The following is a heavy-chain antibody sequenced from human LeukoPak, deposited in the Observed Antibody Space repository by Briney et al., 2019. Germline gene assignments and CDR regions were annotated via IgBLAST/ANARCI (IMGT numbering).Heavy chain of an antibody. CDR3: ARDIQGLEGGFSRHWHLDP. D-gene: IGHD3-16*01. Sequence: SETLSLTCTVSGGSISSGSISYYYWSWIRQPAGKGLEWIGRIYSSGSTNYNPSLKSRVTMSVDTSKNQFSLKLSSVTAADTAVYYCARDIQGLEGGFSRHWHLDPWGRGTLVTVSS. CDR2: IYSSGST. CDR1: GGSISSGSISYYY. V-gene: IGHV4-61*02. J-gene: IGHJ2*01.